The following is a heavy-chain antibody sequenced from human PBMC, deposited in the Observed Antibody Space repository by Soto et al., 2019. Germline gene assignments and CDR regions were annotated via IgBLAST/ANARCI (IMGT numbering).Heavy chain of an antibody. CDR2: IYHSGST. CDR3: ARGTYVDTGLEARFDYYFYGLDV. J-gene: IGHJ6*02. V-gene: IGHV4-4*02. D-gene: IGHD5-18*01. CDR1: GDSIRSNNW. Sequence: KTSETLSLTCAVSGDSIRSNNWWSWVRQTPGKGLEWIGEIYHSGSTNYIPSLKSRVTISVDKSKNQFSLRLTSVTAADTAIYYCARGTYVDTGLEARFDYYFYGLDVWGHGTSVTVSS.